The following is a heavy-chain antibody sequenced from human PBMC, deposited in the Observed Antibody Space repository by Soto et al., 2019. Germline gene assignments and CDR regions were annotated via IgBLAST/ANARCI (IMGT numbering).Heavy chain of an antibody. CDR3: AKGLDRASLDF. CDR1: GFTFSTHT. D-gene: IGHD1-1*01. CDR2: LTADSDDT. Sequence: EVQLLESGGTLVQPVGSLRLSCVASGFTFSTHTMNWVRQAPGKGLEWVSRLTADSDDTSYADSIKGRFTISRYNSKNTLYLQMNSLRAEDTASYYCAKGLDRASLDFWGQGALVSVSS. V-gene: IGHV3-23*01. J-gene: IGHJ4*02.